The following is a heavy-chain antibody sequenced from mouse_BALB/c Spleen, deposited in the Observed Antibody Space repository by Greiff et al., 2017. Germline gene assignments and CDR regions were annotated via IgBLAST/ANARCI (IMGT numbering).Heavy chain of an antibody. CDR3: ARPREGYGNPAWFAY. D-gene: IGHD2-1*01. J-gene: IGHJ3*01. CDR2: ISDGGSYT. Sequence: DVQLVESGGGLVKPGGSLKLSCAASGFTFSDYYMYWVRQTPEKRLEWVATISDGGSYTYYPDSVKGRFTISRDNAKNNLYLQMSSLKSEDTAMYYCARPREGYGNPAWFAYWGQGTLVTVSA. CDR1: GFTFSDYY. V-gene: IGHV5-4*02.